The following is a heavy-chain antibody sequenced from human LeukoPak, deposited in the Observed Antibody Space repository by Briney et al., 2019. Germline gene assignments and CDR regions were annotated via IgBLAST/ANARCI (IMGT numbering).Heavy chain of an antibody. J-gene: IGHJ6*02. V-gene: IGHV3-7*03. CDR1: GFPFSSYW. CDR2: IKQDGSKK. D-gene: IGHD3-16*01. Sequence: PGGSLRLSCVASGFPFSSYWMTWVRQAPGKGLEWVANIKQDGSKKSYVDSVKGRFTISGDNAKNSLYLQMSNLRAEDTAVYFCARGGGLDVWGQGATVTVSS. CDR3: ARGGGLDV.